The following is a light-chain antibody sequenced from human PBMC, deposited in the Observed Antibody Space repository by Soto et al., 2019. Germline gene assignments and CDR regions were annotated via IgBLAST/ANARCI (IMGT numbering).Light chain of an antibody. CDR3: QQRSSWPRLT. CDR1: QSITTS. V-gene: IGKV3-11*01. Sequence: EIVLTQSPATLSLSPGERATLSCRATQSITTSLAWYQQNPGQPPRLLIYDASNRATGIPARFSGSGSGTDFTLTISSLEPEDFAVDYCQQRSSWPRLTFGGGTKVEIK. J-gene: IGKJ4*01. CDR2: DAS.